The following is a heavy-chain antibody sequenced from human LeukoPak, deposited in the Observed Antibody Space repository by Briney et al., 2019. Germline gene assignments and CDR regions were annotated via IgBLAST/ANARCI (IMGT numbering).Heavy chain of an antibody. CDR1: GYTFTSYD. CDR2: MNPNSGNT. CDR3: ARDIMVRGVISWFDP. Sequence: ASVKVSCKASGYTFTSYDINWVRQATGQGLEWMGWMNPNSGNTGYAQKFQGRVTMTRNTSISTAYMELSGLRSEDTAVYYCARDIMVRGVISWFDPWGQGTLVTVSS. J-gene: IGHJ5*02. V-gene: IGHV1-8*01. D-gene: IGHD3-10*01.